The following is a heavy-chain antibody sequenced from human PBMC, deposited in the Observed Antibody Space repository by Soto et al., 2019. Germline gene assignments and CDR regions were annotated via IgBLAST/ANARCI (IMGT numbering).Heavy chain of an antibody. D-gene: IGHD3-10*01. CDR3: AKDRGRSGSTMVRGAIRFYYYGMDV. CDR1: GFTFSSYG. Sequence: GGSLRLSCAASGFTFSSYGMHWVRQAPGKGLEWVAVISYDGSNKYYADSVKGRFTISRDNSKNTLYLQMNSLRAEDTAVYYCAKDRGRSGSTMVRGAIRFYYYGMDVWGQGTTVTVSS. V-gene: IGHV3-30*18. CDR2: ISYDGSNK. J-gene: IGHJ6*02.